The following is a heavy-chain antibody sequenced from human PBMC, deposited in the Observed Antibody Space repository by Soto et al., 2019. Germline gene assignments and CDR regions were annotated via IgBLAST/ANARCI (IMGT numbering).Heavy chain of an antibody. D-gene: IGHD2-2*01. CDR3: ARDQPREYIVLVPAAIVPSASDI. CDR1: GFTSSDHY. CDR2: ISSSGSTI. V-gene: IGHV3-11*01. J-gene: IGHJ3*02. Sequence: PGGSLRLSCAASGFTSSDHYMSWIRQAPGKGLECVSYISSSGSTIYYADTVKSRFTTSRDDDKNSMYRQRNSLRADDTAVYYSARDQPREYIVLVPAAIVPSASDIWSQGTIVTVAS.